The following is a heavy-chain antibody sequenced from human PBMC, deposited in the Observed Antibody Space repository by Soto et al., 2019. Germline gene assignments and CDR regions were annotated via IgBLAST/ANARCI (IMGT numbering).Heavy chain of an antibody. CDR2: IRSKTYGATT. CDR3: SRDWVGATTSVDY. Sequence: EVQLVESGGGLVQPGRSLRLSCTASGFTFGDYAMSWFRQAPGKGLEWVSIIRSKTYGATTEYAASVKGRFTISRDDSKSIAYLQMNSLKTEDTAVYYCSRDWVGATTSVDYWGQGTLVTVSS. V-gene: IGHV3-49*03. J-gene: IGHJ4*02. D-gene: IGHD1-26*01. CDR1: GFTFGDYA.